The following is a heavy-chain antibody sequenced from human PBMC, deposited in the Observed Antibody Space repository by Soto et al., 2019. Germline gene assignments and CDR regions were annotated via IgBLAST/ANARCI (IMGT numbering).Heavy chain of an antibody. V-gene: IGHV3-11*01. CDR1: GFTFSDYY. D-gene: IGHD3-22*01. CDR2: ISSSDSII. J-gene: IGHJ4*02. CDR3: ARDLGYYDSSGYFDY. Sequence: LRLSCAASGFTFSDYYMSWIRQAPGKGLEWVSYISSSDSIIYYADSVKGRFTISKDNAKNSLYLQMNSLRAEDTAVYYCARDLGYYDSSGYFDYWGQGTLVTVSS.